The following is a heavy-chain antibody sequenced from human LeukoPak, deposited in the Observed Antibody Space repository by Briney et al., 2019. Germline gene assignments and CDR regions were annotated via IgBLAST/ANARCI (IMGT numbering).Heavy chain of an antibody. CDR2: IIPILGTA. CDR3: ARGRWLQGPFDY. J-gene: IGHJ4*02. Sequence: SVKVSCKASGGTFSSYAISWVRQAPGQGLEWMGRIIPILGTANYAQKFQGRVTITTDESTSTAYMELSSLRSEDTAVYYCARGRWLQGPFDYWGQGTLVTVSS. CDR1: GGTFSSYA. V-gene: IGHV1-69*11. D-gene: IGHD5-24*01.